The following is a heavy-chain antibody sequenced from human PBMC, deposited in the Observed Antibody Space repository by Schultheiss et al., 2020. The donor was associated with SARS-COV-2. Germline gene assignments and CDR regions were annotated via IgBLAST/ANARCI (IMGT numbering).Heavy chain of an antibody. CDR1: GFTFSSYW. Sequence: GESLKISCAASGFTFSSYWMSWVRQAPGKGLEWVANIKQDGSEKYYVDSVKGRFTISRDNAKNSLYLQMNSLRAEDTDVYYCATGLGYCSGGSCLAFDIWGQGTMVTVSS. CDR2: IKQDGSEK. J-gene: IGHJ3*02. CDR3: ATGLGYCSGGSCLAFDI. V-gene: IGHV3-7*03. D-gene: IGHD2-15*01.